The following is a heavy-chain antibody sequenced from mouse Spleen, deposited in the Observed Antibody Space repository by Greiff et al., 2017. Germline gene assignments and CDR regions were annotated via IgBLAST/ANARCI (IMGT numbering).Heavy chain of an antibody. CDR3: ARHRMRYDGDYAMDY. J-gene: IGHJ4*01. D-gene: IGHD2-14*01. Sequence: QVQLKETGPGLVAPSQSLSITCTVSGFSLTSYGVHWVRQPPGKGLEWLVVIWSDGSTNYNSALKSRLSISKDNSKSQVFLKMNSLQTDDTAMYYCARHRMRYDGDYAMDYWGQGTSVTVSS. CDR2: IWSDGST. CDR1: GFSLTSYG. V-gene: IGHV2-6-1*01.